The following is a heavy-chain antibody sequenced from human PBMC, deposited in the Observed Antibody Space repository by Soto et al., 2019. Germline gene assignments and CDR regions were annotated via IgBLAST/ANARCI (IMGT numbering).Heavy chain of an antibody. V-gene: IGHV1-46*01. J-gene: IGHJ4*02. CDR2: INPSGGST. D-gene: IGHD3-3*01. Sequence: GASVKVSCKASGYTFTSYYMHWVRQAPGQGLEWMGIINPSGGSTSYAQKFQGRVTMTRDTSTSTVYMKLSSLRSEDTAVYYCAAVSFFGVVTPSAPAFDYWGQGTLVTVSS. CDR1: GYTFTSYY. CDR3: AAVSFFGVVTPSAPAFDY.